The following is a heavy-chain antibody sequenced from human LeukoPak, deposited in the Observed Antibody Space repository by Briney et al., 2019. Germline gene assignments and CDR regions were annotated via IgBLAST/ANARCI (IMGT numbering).Heavy chain of an antibody. CDR3: ARTRVLDGPNDAFDI. J-gene: IGHJ3*02. D-gene: IGHD4/OR15-4a*01. Sequence: PGGSLRLSCVASGFTFSSYAMNWVRQAPGKGLEWVPIIYSGGSTYYADSVKDRFTISRDISKNTLYLQMNSLRAEDTALYYCARTRVLDGPNDAFDIWGQGTMVTVSS. V-gene: IGHV3-66*01. CDR2: IYSGGST. CDR1: GFTFSSYA.